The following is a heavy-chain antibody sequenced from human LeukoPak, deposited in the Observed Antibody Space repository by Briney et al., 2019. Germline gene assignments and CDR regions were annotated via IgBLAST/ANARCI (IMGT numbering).Heavy chain of an antibody. Sequence: ASVKVSCKASGYTFTSYDISWVRQAPGQGLEWMGRIIPILGIANYAQKFQGRVTITADKSTSTAYMELSSLRSEDTAVYYCARALYCSSTSCRDYWGQGTLVTVSS. D-gene: IGHD2-2*01. CDR1: GYTFTSYD. J-gene: IGHJ4*02. V-gene: IGHV1-69*04. CDR3: ARALYCSSTSCRDY. CDR2: IIPILGIA.